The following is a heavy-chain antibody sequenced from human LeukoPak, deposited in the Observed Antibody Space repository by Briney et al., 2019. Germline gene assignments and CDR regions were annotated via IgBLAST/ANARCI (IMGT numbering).Heavy chain of an antibody. J-gene: IGHJ5*02. D-gene: IGHD3-3*01. CDR1: GYSISSGYY. CDR3: ARVPHGETIFGVMLYWLDP. Sequence: SETLSLTCAVSGYSISSGYYWGWIRQPPGKGLEWIGSIYHSGNTYYNPSLKSRVTISIDTSRNQFSLKLSSATAADTAVYYRARVPHGETIFGVMLYWLDPWGQGTLVTVSS. V-gene: IGHV4-38-2*01. CDR2: IYHSGNT.